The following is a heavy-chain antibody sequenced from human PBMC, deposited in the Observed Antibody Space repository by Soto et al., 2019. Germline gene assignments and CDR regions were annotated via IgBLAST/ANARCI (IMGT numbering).Heavy chain of an antibody. CDR3: ARVAGIAVAGPIYYYYGMDV. D-gene: IGHD6-19*01. V-gene: IGHV1-69*13. J-gene: IGHJ6*02. CDR1: GGTFSSYA. Sequence: ASVKVSCKASGGTFSSYAISWVRQAPGQGLEWMGGIIPIFGTANYAQKFQGRVTITADESTSTAYMELSSLRSEDTAVYYCARVAGIAVAGPIYYYYGMDVWGQGTTVTVSS. CDR2: IIPIFGTA.